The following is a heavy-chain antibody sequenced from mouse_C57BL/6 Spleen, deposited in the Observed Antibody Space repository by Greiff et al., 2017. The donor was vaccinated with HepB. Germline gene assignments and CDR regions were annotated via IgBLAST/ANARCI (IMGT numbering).Heavy chain of an antibody. J-gene: IGHJ3*01. CDR3: TREVTAGFAY. CDR2: ISSGGDYI. V-gene: IGHV5-9-1*02. Sequence: VQVVESGEGLVKPGGSLKLSCAASGFTFSSYAMSWVRQTPEKRLEWVAYISSGGDYIYYADTVKGRFTISRDNARNTLYLQMSSLKSEDTAMYYCTREVTAGFAYWGQGTLVTVSA. D-gene: IGHD2-1*01. CDR1: GFTFSSYA.